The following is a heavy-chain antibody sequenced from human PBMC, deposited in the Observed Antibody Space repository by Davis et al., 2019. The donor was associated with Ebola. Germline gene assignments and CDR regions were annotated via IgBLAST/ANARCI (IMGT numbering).Heavy chain of an antibody. J-gene: IGHJ4*02. Sequence: GESLKISCAASGFTVSSNYMSWVRQAPGKGLEWVSVISSGGSTYYADSVKGRFTISRDNAKNSLYLQMNSLRAEDTAVYYCAREPGRRITIFGVVTALDYWGQGTLVTVSS. V-gene: IGHV3-53*01. D-gene: IGHD3-3*01. CDR1: GFTVSSNY. CDR2: ISSGGST. CDR3: AREPGRRITIFGVVTALDY.